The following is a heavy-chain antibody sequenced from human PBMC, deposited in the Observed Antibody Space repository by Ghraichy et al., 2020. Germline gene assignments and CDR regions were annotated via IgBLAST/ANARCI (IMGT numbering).Heavy chain of an antibody. D-gene: IGHD2-8*01. CDR1: VGSISSSSYY. CDR3: ARGCIVLMVYATDNWFDP. Sequence: SETLSLTCTVSVGSISSSSYYWGWIRQPPGKGLEWIGSIYYSGSTYYNPSLKSRVTISVDTSKNQFSLKLSSVTAADTAVYYCARGCIVLMVYATDNWFDPWGQGTLVTVSS. CDR2: IYYSGST. V-gene: IGHV4-39*07. J-gene: IGHJ5*02.